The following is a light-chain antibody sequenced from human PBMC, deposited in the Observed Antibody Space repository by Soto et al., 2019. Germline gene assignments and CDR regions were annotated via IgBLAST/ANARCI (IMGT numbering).Light chain of an antibody. CDR1: QGISSY. Sequence: DIQLTQSPSFLSASVGDRVTITCRASQGISSYLAWYQQKPGKAPKLLIYVASTLQSGVPSRFSGSGSGTEFTLTISSLEPEDFAVYYCQQFNSYPLTFGEGTKVEIK. CDR2: VAS. J-gene: IGKJ4*01. V-gene: IGKV1-9*01. CDR3: QQFNSYPLT.